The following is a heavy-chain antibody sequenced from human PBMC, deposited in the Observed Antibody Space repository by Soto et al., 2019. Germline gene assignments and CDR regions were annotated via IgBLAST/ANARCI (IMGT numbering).Heavy chain of an antibody. CDR1: GFTFSSYG. CDR3: AKEGARTGWSDGDS. D-gene: IGHD6-19*01. Sequence: QVQLVESGGGVVQPGTSLRLSCAASGFTFSSYGMHWVRQAPGKGLDWVAVISYDGSEKYYGDSVKGRFTISRDNFKNTLYLPMNSLRAEDTAVYYCAKEGARTGWSDGDSWGQGTMVTVS. CDR2: ISYDGSEK. J-gene: IGHJ4*02. V-gene: IGHV3-30*18.